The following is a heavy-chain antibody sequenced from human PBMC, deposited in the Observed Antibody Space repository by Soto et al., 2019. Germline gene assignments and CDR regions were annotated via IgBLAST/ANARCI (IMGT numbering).Heavy chain of an antibody. D-gene: IGHD3-10*01. Sequence: GGPLRLSCAASGFTVSSNYMSWVRQAPGKGLEWVSVIYSGGSTYYADSVKGRFTISRDSSKNTLYLQMNSLRAGDTAVYYCARGGTMALDYWGQGTLVTVSS. CDR1: GFTVSSNY. V-gene: IGHV3-66*01. CDR2: IYSGGST. J-gene: IGHJ4*02. CDR3: ARGGTMALDY.